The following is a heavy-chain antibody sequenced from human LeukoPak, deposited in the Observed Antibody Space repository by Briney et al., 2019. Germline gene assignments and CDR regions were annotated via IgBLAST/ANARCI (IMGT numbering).Heavy chain of an antibody. CDR1: GGTFSSYA. D-gene: IGHD3-3*01. CDR3: ARGKEYDFWSGYSRFDY. Sequence: SVKVSCKASGGTFSSYAISWVRQAPGQGLEWMGGIIPIFGTANYAQKFQGRVTITADESTSTAHMELSSLRSEDTAVYYCARGKEYDFWSGYSRFDYWGQGTLVTVSS. CDR2: IIPIFGTA. V-gene: IGHV1-69*13. J-gene: IGHJ4*02.